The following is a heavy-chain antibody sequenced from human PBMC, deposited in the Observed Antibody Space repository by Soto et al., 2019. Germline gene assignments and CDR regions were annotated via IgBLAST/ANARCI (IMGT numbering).Heavy chain of an antibody. V-gene: IGHV2-70*11. CDR2: IDWDDDR. CDR1: GFSLSTSGMC. Sequence: SGPTLVNSTQTLTLTCTFSGFSLSTSGMCVSWIRQPPGKALEWLARIDWDDDRYYSTSLKTRLTISKDTSKNQVVLTMTNMDPVDTATYYCARFPTYYYDSSGYGGHLAVWGPGTLVTVSS. CDR3: ARFPTYYYDSSGYGGHLAV. D-gene: IGHD3-22*01. J-gene: IGHJ4*02.